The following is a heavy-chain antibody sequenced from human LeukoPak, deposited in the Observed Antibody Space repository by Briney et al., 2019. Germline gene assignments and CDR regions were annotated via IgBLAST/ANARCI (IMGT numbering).Heavy chain of an antibody. Sequence: PGGSLRLSCAASGFTFSSYEMNWVRQAPGRGLEWVSYISSSGSTIYYADSAKGRFTISRDNAKNSLYLQMNSLRAEDTAVYYCARTYSSSWYFDYWGQGTLVTVSS. CDR1: GFTFSSYE. J-gene: IGHJ4*02. V-gene: IGHV3-48*03. D-gene: IGHD6-13*01. CDR3: ARTYSSSWYFDY. CDR2: ISSSGSTI.